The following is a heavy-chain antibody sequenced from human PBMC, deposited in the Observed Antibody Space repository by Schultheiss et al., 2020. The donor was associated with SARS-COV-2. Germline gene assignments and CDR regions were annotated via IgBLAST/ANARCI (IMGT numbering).Heavy chain of an antibody. Sequence: SQTLSLTCTVSGYSISSGYYWGWIRQPPGKGLEWIGEIYHSGSTNYNPSLKSRVTISVDKSKNQFSLKLSSVTAADTAIYYCARGRYSGGEDPFDYWGQGTLVTVSS. CDR2: IYHSGST. J-gene: IGHJ4*02. CDR3: ARGRYSGGEDPFDY. CDR1: GYSISSGYY. V-gene: IGHV4-38-2*02. D-gene: IGHD5-12*01.